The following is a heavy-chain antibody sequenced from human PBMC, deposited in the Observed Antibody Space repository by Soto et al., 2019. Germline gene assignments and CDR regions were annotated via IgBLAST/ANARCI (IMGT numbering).Heavy chain of an antibody. Sequence: EVQLVESGGGLVQPGGSLRLSCAASKFTFSSYWMNWVRQAPGKGLEWVANIKQDGSEKYYVDSVKGRFTISRDNAKNALYLQMNSLRAEDTAVYHCAGGGGWVIDSWGQGALVTVSS. V-gene: IGHV3-7*01. J-gene: IGHJ4*02. CDR1: KFTFSSYW. D-gene: IGHD3-16*01. CDR3: AGGGGWVIDS. CDR2: IKQDGSEK.